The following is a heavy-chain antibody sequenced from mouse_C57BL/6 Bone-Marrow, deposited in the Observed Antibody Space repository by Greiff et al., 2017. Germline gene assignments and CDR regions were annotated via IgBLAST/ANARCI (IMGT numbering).Heavy chain of an antibody. CDR1: GYAFSSYW. V-gene: IGHV1-80*01. CDR2: IYPGDGDT. Sequence: VQLQESGAELVKPGASVKISCKASGYAFSSYWMNWVKQRPGKGLEWIGQIYPGDGDTNYNGKFKGKATLTADKSSSTAYMQLSSLTSEDSAVYFCARGYDSFSWFAYWGQGTLVTVSA. CDR3: ARGYDSFSWFAY. J-gene: IGHJ3*01. D-gene: IGHD2-14*01.